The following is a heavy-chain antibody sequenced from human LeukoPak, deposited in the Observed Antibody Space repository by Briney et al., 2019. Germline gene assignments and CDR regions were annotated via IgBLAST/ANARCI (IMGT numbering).Heavy chain of an antibody. CDR3: ARDRLPAANRGNLDY. V-gene: IGHV1-46*01. J-gene: IGHJ4*02. Sequence: GASVKVSCKASGYIFSSYYMHWVRQAPGQGLEWMGIINPSGGGTSYAQKFQGRVTMTRDTSTSTVYMELSSLRSEDTAVYYCARDRLPAANRGNLDYWGQGTLVTVSS. D-gene: IGHD2-2*01. CDR2: INPSGGGT. CDR1: GYIFSSYY.